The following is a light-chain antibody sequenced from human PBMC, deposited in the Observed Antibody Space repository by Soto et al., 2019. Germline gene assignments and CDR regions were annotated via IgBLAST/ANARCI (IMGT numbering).Light chain of an antibody. CDR1: QSVNNY. V-gene: IGKV1-39*01. Sequence: DIQMTQSPSSLSASVGDRVTITCRASQSVNNYLNWYQQKPGKAPKLLIYAASSLPSGVPSRFSGSGSGTDFTLTNSSLQPEDFATYYCQQSYGFLTFGGGTKVE. CDR2: AAS. CDR3: QQSYGFLT. J-gene: IGKJ4*01.